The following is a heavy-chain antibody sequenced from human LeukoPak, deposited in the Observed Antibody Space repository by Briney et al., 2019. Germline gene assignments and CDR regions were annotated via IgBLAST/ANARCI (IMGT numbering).Heavy chain of an antibody. D-gene: IGHD4-17*01. CDR1: GYTFTGYY. V-gene: IGHV1-2*06. CDR2: INPNSGGT. Sequence: ASVKVSCKASGYTFTGYYMHWVRQAPGQGLEWMGRINPNSGGTNYAQKFQGRVTMTRDTSISTAYMELSRLRSDDTAVYYCARDIYGDYVNWFDPWGQGTLVTVFS. CDR3: ARDIYGDYVNWFDP. J-gene: IGHJ5*02.